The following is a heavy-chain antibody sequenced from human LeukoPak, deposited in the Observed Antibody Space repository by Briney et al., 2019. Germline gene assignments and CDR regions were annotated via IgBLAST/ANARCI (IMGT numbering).Heavy chain of an antibody. CDR2: ISGSGGST. D-gene: IGHD1-7*01. V-gene: IGHV3-23*01. CDR3: AKRRGLELTYYYHMDV. J-gene: IGHJ6*03. CDR1: GFTFSSYA. Sequence: GGSLRLSCAASGFTFSSYAMSWVRQAPGKGLEWVSAISGSGGSTYYADSVKGRFTISRDNSKNTLYLQMNSLRADDTAVYYCAKRRGLELTYYYHMDVWGKGTTVAVSS.